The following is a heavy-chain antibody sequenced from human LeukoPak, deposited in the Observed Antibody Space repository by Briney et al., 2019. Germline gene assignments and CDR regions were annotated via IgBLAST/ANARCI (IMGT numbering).Heavy chain of an antibody. D-gene: IGHD4-17*01. V-gene: IGHV3-30*18. Sequence: PGRSLRLSCAASGFTFSSFGMHWVRQAPGQGLEWVAVISFDGSNQYYADSVKGRFTIYRDNFKNTAYLQMNSLRAEETAVYYCAKSHPPTVTTEEGEYLQHWGQGTLVTVSS. J-gene: IGHJ1*01. CDR2: ISFDGSNQ. CDR3: AKSHPPTVTTEEGEYLQH. CDR1: GFTFSSFG.